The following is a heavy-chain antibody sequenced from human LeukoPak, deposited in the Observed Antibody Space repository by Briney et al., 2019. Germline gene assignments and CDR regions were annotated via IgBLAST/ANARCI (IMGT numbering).Heavy chain of an antibody. Sequence: SETLSLTCAVSGGSISSGGYSWSWIRQPPGKGLEWIGYIYHSGSTYYNPSLKSRVTISVDRSKNQFSLKLSSVTAADTAVYYCARVDCSSTSCYTNSRKQRYFDLWGRGTLVTVSS. D-gene: IGHD2-2*02. CDR3: ARVDCSSTSCYTNSRKQRYFDL. CDR1: GGSISSGGYS. V-gene: IGHV4-30-2*01. J-gene: IGHJ2*01. CDR2: IYHSGST.